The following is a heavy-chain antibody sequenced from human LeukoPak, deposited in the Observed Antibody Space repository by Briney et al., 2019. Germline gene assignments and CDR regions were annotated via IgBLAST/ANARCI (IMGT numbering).Heavy chain of an antibody. CDR2: INPSGGNT. CDR3: AKEHMAAAVYYFDY. Sequence: GGSLRLSCATSGFTFTNYAMSWVRQAPGKGLERVSSINPSGGNTYYADSVKGRFTISGDNSKNTLYLQMNSLRAEDTAVYYCAKEHMAAAVYYFDYWGQGTLVTVSS. J-gene: IGHJ4*02. V-gene: IGHV3-23*01. D-gene: IGHD2-15*01. CDR1: GFTFTNYA.